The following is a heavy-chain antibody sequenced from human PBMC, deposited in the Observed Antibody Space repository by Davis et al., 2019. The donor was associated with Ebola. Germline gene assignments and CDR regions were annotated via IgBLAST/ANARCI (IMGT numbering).Heavy chain of an antibody. D-gene: IGHD2-2*01. J-gene: IGHJ6*04. CDR3: ARASSLGYCSSTSCYVGVYYYYYGMDV. V-gene: IGHV3-7*01. CDR2: IKQDGSEK. CDR1: GFIFRNYV. Sequence: GGSLRLSCETSGFIFRNYVMSWVRQAPGKGLEWVANIKQDGSEKYYVDSVKGRFTISRDNAKNSLYLQMNSLRAEDTAVYYCARASSLGYCSSTSCYVGVYYYYYGMDVWGKGTTVTVSS.